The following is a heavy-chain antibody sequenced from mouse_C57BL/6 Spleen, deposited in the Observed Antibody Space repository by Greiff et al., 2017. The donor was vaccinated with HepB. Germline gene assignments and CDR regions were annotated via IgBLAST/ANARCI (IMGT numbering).Heavy chain of an antibody. D-gene: IGHD1-1*01. V-gene: IGHV10-1*01. CDR1: GFSFNTYA. CDR3: VRSYGSSLDY. J-gene: IGHJ2*01. CDR2: IRSKSNNYAT. Sequence: EVKLMESGGGLVQPKGSLKLSCAASGFSFNTYAMNWVRQAPGKGLEWVARIRSKSNNYATYYADSVKDRFTISRDDSESMLYLQMNNLKTEDTAMYYCVRSYGSSLDYWGQGTTLTVSS.